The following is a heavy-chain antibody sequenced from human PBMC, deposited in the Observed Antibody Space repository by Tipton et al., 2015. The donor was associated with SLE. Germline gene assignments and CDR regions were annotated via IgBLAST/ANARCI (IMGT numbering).Heavy chain of an antibody. Sequence: TLSLTCTVSGDSISSNSYYWGWIRQPPGKGLEWIGSVYDSGTTYYNPSLKSRVIMSVDTSKTQFSLKLSSLTAADTAVYYCARVVAVGATHYYDVDVWGQGTTVTVSS. CDR3: ARVVAVGATHYYDVDV. D-gene: IGHD2-15*01. J-gene: IGHJ6*02. CDR1: GDSISSNSYY. CDR2: VYDSGTT. V-gene: IGHV4-39*07.